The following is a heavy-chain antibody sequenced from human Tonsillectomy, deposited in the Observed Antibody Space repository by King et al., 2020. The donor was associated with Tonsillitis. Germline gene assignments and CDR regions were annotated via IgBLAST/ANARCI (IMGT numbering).Heavy chain of an antibody. V-gene: IGHV3-30*01. CDR1: GFIFRSYA. Sequence: VQLVESGGGVVQPGRSLRLSCAASGFIFRSYAMHWVRQAPGKGLEWVAVISYDGSNKYYADSVKGRFTISRDNSKNTLYLQMNSLRAEDTAVYYCLSDCRRTSCYTGGEDYWGQGTLVTVSS. CDR3: LSDCRRTSCYTGGEDY. J-gene: IGHJ4*02. CDR2: ISYDGSNK. D-gene: IGHD2-2*02.